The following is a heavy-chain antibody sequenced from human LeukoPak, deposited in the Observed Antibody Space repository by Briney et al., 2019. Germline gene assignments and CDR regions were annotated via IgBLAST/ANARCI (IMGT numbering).Heavy chain of an antibody. CDR3: AGDYGDSVGFDP. CDR1: GFTFTGYY. D-gene: IGHD4-17*01. CDR2: INPKSGGT. J-gene: IGHJ5*02. V-gene: IGHV1-2*02. Sequence: ASVKVSCKTSGFTFTGYYMHWVRQAPGQGLEWMGWINPKSGGTTFAQKFQGRVTMTSDTSISTAYMELSRLQSDDTAVYYCAGDYGDSVGFDPWGQGTLVTVSS.